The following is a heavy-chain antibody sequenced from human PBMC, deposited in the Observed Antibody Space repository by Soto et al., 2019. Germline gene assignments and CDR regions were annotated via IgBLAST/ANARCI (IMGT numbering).Heavy chain of an antibody. J-gene: IGHJ4*02. D-gene: IGHD2-21*02. CDR2: IYTSGST. CDR3: ARFSGYCGGDCYHPLDY. V-gene: IGHV4-4*07. CDR1: GGSISSYY. Sequence: PSETLSLTCTVSGGSISSYYLSWIRQPAGKGLEWIGRIYTSGSTNYNPSLKSRVTMSVDTSKDQFSLKLSSVTAADTAVYYCARFSGYCGGDCYHPLDYWGQGTLVTVYS.